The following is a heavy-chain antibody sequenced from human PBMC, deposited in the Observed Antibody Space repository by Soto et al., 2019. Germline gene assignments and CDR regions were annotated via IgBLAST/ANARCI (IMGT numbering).Heavy chain of an antibody. J-gene: IGHJ4*02. CDR1: SFTFGDYA. CDR3: TKGHITSCFAHFDS. V-gene: IGHV3-9*01. Sequence: EVQLVESGGGLVQPGRSLRLSCAASSFTFGDYAMHWVRQTPGKGLEWVSCISWDSGNIVYVDSVEGRFTISRDNAKNSLFLQMTTLSPEDTAFYYSTKGHITSCFAHFDSWGQGARVPVCS. D-gene: IGHD2-2*01. CDR2: ISWDSGNI.